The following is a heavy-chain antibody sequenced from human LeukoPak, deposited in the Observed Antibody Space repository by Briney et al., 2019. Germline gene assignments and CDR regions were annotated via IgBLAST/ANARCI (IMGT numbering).Heavy chain of an antibody. D-gene: IGHD2-15*01. V-gene: IGHV3-74*01. J-gene: IGHJ5*02. Sequence: GGSLRLSCVASGFSLSGYWMYWVRQAPGKGLMYISRNNGDGSTTNYADVVKGRFAMSRDNVKNTLYLQMNSLRVEDTAVYYCARDPRNVGLAPWGQGTLVTVSS. CDR1: GFSLSGYW. CDR2: NNGDGSTT. CDR3: ARDPRNVGLAP.